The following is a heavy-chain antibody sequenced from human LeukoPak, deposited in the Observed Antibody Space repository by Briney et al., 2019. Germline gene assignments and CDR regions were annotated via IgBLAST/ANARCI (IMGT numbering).Heavy chain of an antibody. J-gene: IGHJ4*02. CDR1: GFTLSKYA. CDR3: ARGKDHDFWNPFDH. Sequence: GGSLRLSCAASGFTLSKYAMDWVRQAPGKGLEWVSGIDGSGGRPPSADSVKGRFTISRDISKNTLYLQMDSLRAEDTAAYYCARGKDHDFWNPFDHWGQGTLVTVSS. CDR2: IDGSGGRP. V-gene: IGHV3-23*01. D-gene: IGHD3-3*01.